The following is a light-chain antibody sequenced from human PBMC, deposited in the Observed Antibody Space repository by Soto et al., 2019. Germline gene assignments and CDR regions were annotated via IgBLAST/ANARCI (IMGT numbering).Light chain of an antibody. CDR1: SSNIGAGYD. V-gene: IGLV1-40*01. CDR2: GNS. J-gene: IGLJ3*02. CDR3: QSYDSSLSGPWV. Sequence: QSVLTQPPSVSAAPGQKVTISCSGSSSNIGAGYDVHWYQQLPGTAPKLLIYGNSNRPSGVPDRFSGSKSGTSASLAITGLQAEDEAEYYCQSYDSSLSGPWVFGGGTKLTVL.